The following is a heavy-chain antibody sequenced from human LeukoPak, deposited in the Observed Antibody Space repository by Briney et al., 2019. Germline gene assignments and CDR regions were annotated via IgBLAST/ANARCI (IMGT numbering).Heavy chain of an antibody. CDR2: INHSGST. D-gene: IGHD5-18*01. Sequence: KPSETLSLTCAVYGGSFSGYYWSWIRQPPGKGLEWIGEINHSGSTNYNPSLKSRVTISVDTSKNQFSLKLSSVTAADTAVYYCARGQVNTAGYYYYGMDVWGQGTTVTV. V-gene: IGHV4-34*01. CDR1: GGSFSGYY. CDR3: ARGQVNTAGYYYYGMDV. J-gene: IGHJ6*02.